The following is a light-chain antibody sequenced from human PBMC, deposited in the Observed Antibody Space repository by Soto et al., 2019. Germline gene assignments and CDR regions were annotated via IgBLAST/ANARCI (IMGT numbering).Light chain of an antibody. CDR1: HSVSSY. CDR2: DTS. Sequence: EIVFTQSPATLSFSPGERATLSCRARHSVSSYLAWYQHKPGQAPRLLIYDTSNRPTGIPDRFSGSGSGAVFSLTISRLEPADFAVYYCQHYGSSPRITFGLGTRLEIK. CDR3: QHYGSSPRIT. V-gene: IGKV3-20*01. J-gene: IGKJ5*01.